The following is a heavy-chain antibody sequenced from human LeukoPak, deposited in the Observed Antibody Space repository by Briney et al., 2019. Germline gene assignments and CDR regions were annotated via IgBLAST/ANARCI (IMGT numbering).Heavy chain of an antibody. D-gene: IGHD2-15*01. CDR1: GFTFSSYA. J-gene: IGHJ6*02. Sequence: GGSLRLSCAASGFTFSSYAMHWVRQAPGKGLEWVAVISYDGSNKYYADSVKGRFTISRDNSKNTLYLQMNSLRAEDTAVYYCARGGLYCSGGSCYSGLEFYYYGMDVWGQGTTVTVSS. CDR3: ARGGLYCSGGSCYSGLEFYYYGMDV. V-gene: IGHV3-30-3*01. CDR2: ISYDGSNK.